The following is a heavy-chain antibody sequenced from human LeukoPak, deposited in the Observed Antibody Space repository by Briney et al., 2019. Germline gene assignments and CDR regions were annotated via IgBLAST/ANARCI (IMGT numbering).Heavy chain of an antibody. CDR2: IYTSGGT. CDR3: ARGDCSSASCYPTPAFNI. Sequence: SSETLSLTCTVSGDSISSGSHYWSWIRQPAGKGLEGIGRIYTSGGTNFNPSLKSRVTISLDTSKNNSVTAADTAVYYCARGDCSSASCYPTPAFNIWGQGTMVTVSS. D-gene: IGHD2-2*01. CDR1: GDSISSGSHY. V-gene: IGHV4-61*02. J-gene: IGHJ3*02.